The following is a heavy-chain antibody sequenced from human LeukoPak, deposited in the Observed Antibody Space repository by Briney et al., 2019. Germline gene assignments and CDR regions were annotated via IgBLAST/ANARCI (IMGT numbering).Heavy chain of an antibody. CDR1: GFTFSSYA. J-gene: IGHJ6*03. Sequence: PGGSLRLSCAASGFTFSSYAMSWVRQAPGKGLEWVSAISGSGGSTYYADSVKGRFTISRDNSKNTLYLQMNSLRAEGTAVYYCAKVPNCSGGSCYSYYYYYMDVWGKGTTVTVSS. CDR3: AKVPNCSGGSCYSYYYYYMDV. CDR2: ISGSGGST. D-gene: IGHD2-15*01. V-gene: IGHV3-23*01.